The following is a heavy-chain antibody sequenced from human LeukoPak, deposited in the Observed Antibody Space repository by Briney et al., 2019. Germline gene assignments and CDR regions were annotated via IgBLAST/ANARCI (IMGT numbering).Heavy chain of an antibody. Sequence: TGGSLRLSCAASGFTFSSYSMNWVRQAPGKGLEWVSSISSSSSYIYYADSVKGRFTISRDNAKNSLYLQMNSLRAEDTAVYYCAREMCGGDCYSSDYWGQGTLVTVSS. CDR2: ISSSSSYI. J-gene: IGHJ4*02. CDR3: AREMCGGDCYSSDY. D-gene: IGHD2-21*02. CDR1: GFTFSSYS. V-gene: IGHV3-21*01.